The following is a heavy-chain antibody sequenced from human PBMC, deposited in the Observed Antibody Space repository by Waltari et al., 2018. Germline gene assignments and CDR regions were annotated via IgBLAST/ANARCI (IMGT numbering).Heavy chain of an antibody. D-gene: IGHD2-2*01. J-gene: IGHJ3*02. CDR2: IYPGDLGT. Sequence: EVQLVQSGAEVKKPGESLKISCKGSGYSFTSYWIGWVRQMPGKGLEWMGFIYPGDLGTRYSPAFQGQVTISADKSISTAYLQWSSLKASDTAMYYCARPPSFCSSTTSCAFDIWGQGTMVTVSS. V-gene: IGHV5-51*01. CDR1: GYSFTSYW. CDR3: ARPPSFCSSTTSCAFDI.